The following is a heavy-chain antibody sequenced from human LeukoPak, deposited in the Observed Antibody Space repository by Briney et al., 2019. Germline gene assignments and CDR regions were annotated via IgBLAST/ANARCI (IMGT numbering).Heavy chain of an antibody. CDR2: FDPEDGET. CDR1: GYTLTELS. D-gene: IGHD3-22*01. Sequence: ASVKVSCKVSGYTLTELSMHWVRQAPGIGLEWMGGFDPEDGETIYAQKFQGRVTMTEDTSTDTAYMELSSLRSEDTAVYYCATLLGGSSGYYDNWFDPWGQGTLVTVSS. CDR3: ATLLGGSSGYYDNWFDP. V-gene: IGHV1-24*01. J-gene: IGHJ5*02.